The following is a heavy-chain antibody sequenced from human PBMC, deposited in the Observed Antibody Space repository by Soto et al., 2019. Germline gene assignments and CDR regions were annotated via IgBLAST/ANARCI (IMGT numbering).Heavy chain of an antibody. CDR1: GFTFSNYG. CDR2: ISFDGSHK. J-gene: IGHJ4*02. D-gene: IGHD2-15*01. Sequence: QVLLVESGGGVVQPGRSLRLSCAGSGFTFSNYGLHWVRQSPGKGLDWVSCISFDGSHKYYADSVKGRFTISRDNSNNMLYLQMDSLTTEDTAVYYCAKDGAPRYCSRSSCHPAGAYWGQGTLVTVSS. CDR3: AKDGAPRYCSRSSCHPAGAY. V-gene: IGHV3-30*18.